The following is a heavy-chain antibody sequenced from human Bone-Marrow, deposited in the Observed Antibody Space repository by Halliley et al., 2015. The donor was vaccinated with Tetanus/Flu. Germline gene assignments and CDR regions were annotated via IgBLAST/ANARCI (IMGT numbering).Heavy chain of an antibody. CDR3: ARDGSQVDFWSGLFHCYYGMDV. V-gene: IGHV3-7*03. D-gene: IGHD3-3*01. CDR1: GFTFSRYW. J-gene: IGHJ6*02. Sequence: SLRLSCAASGFTFSRYWMSWVRQPPGKGLEWVANIKQDGSEKYYVDSVEGRFTISRDNAKNSVYLEMNSLRAEDTAVYYCARDGSQVDFWSGLFHCYYGMDVWGQGTTVPVSS. CDR2: IKQDGSEK.